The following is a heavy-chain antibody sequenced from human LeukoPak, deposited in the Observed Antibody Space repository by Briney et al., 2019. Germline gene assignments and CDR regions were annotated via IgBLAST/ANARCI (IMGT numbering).Heavy chain of an antibody. J-gene: IGHJ4*02. V-gene: IGHV4-4*02. Sequence: ASETLSLTCAVSGGSISSHNWWSWVRQPPGRGLEWIGEIYHSGSTNYNPSLKSRVTISVDKSKNQFSLKLNSVTAADTVVYYCAPLGYCSGDDCHRPYWGQGALVTVSS. CDR1: GGSISSHNW. CDR3: APLGYCSGDDCHRPY. CDR2: IYHSGST. D-gene: IGHD2-15*01.